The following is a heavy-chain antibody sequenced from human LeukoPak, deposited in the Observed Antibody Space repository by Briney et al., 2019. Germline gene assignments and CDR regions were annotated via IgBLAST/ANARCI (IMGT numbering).Heavy chain of an antibody. V-gene: IGHV4-34*01. D-gene: IGHD3-22*01. CDR1: GGSFSGYY. Sequence: PSETLSLTCAVYGGSFSGYYWSWIRQPPGKGLEWIGEINHSGSTNYNPSLKSRVTISVDTSKNQFSLKLSSVTAADTAVYYCPIYHHYFNSGGALTIFDYGGKETRVTVS. CDR3: PIYHHYFNSGGALTIFDY. J-gene: IGHJ4*02. CDR2: INHSGST.